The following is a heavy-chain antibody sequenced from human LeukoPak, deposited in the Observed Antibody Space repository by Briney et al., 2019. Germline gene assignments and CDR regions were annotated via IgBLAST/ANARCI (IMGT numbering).Heavy chain of an antibody. Sequence: ASVKVSCKASGYTFTGYYMHWVRQAPGQGLEWMGWINPNSGGTNYAQKFQGRVTMTRDMSISTAYMELSRLRSDDTAVYYCARSGLGITMIVGTHGHLDFDYWGQGTLVTVSS. D-gene: IGHD3-22*01. CDR1: GYTFTGYY. J-gene: IGHJ4*02. CDR2: INPNSGGT. CDR3: ARSGLGITMIVGTHGHLDFDY. V-gene: IGHV1-2*02.